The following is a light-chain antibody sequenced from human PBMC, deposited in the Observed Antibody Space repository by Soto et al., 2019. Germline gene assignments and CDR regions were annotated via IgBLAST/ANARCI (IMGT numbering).Light chain of an antibody. CDR2: EVN. CDR1: SSDIGTYNL. V-gene: IGLV2-23*02. CDR3: CSYAGSSTLYV. Sequence: QSALTHPASVSASPGQSITISCTGTSSDIGTYNLVSWYQQHPGKAPKLMTYEVNKRPSGVSDRFSGSKSGNTASLTISGLQAEDEADYYGCSYAGSSTLYVFGTGTK. J-gene: IGLJ1*01.